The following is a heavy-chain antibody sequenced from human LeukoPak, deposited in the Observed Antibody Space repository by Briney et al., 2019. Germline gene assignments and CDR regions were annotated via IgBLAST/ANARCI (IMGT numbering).Heavy chain of an antibody. D-gene: IGHD6-13*01. Sequence: PGGSLRLSCAASGLTFSSYWMHWVRQAPGKGLVWVSRINSDGSSTSYADSVKGRFTISRDNAKNTLYLQMNSLRAEDTAVYYCARQAYSSSWHYFDYWGQGTLVTVSS. CDR2: INSDGSST. V-gene: IGHV3-74*01. CDR3: ARQAYSSSWHYFDY. CDR1: GLTFSSYW. J-gene: IGHJ4*02.